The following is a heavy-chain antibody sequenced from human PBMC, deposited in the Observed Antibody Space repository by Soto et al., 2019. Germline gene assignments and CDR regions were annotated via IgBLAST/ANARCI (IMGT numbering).Heavy chain of an antibody. J-gene: IGHJ3*02. CDR2: IIPIFGTA. CDR1: GGTFSSYA. Sequence: QVQLVQSGAEVKKPGSSVKVSCKASGGTFSSYAISWVRQAPGQGLEWMGGIIPIFGTANYAQKFQGRVKITADESTSTAYMELSSLRSEDTAVYYCASDTPGGIVDAFDIWGQGTMVTVSS. CDR3: ASDTPGGIVDAFDI. D-gene: IGHD3-22*01. V-gene: IGHV1-69*12.